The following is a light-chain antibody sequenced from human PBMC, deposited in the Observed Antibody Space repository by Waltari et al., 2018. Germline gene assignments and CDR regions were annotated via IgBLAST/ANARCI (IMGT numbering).Light chain of an antibody. V-gene: IGLV2-14*03. CDR1: SSDFGGYNY. CDR3: SAFRASGTAYYV. J-gene: IGLJ1*01. CDR2: DVS. Sequence: QSALTQPASVSGSPGQSITISCPGTSSDFGGYNYVSCSQQHPGKAPKLRIYDVSNRPSGVSDRFSGSKSGNTASLTISGLQAEDEADYYCSAFRASGTAYYVFGSGTQVTV.